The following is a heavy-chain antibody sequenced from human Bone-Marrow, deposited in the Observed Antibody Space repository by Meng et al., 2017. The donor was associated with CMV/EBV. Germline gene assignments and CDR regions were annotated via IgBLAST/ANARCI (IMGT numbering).Heavy chain of an antibody. J-gene: IGHJ3*02. D-gene: IGHD1-14*01. Sequence: GESLKISCAASGFTFSSYWMHWVRQAPGKGLEWVAFIRYDGSNKYYADSVKGRFTISRDNSKNTLYLQMNSLRAEDTAVYYCAKEAPYNDIWGQGTMVTVSS. CDR3: AKEAPYNDI. CDR1: GFTFSSYW. V-gene: IGHV3-30*02. CDR2: IRYDGSNK.